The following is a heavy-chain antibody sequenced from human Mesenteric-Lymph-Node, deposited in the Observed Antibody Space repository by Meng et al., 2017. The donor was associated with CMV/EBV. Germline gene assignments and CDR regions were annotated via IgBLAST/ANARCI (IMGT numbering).Heavy chain of an antibody. J-gene: IGHJ5*02. D-gene: IGHD6-13*01. CDR3: ARGEGGSSWYLLDL. V-gene: IGHV3-74*01. CDR2: VNSDESSR. CDR1: GFTLSDYW. Sequence: GESLKISCAASGFTLSDYWMHWVRQVPGKGLQWVSRVNSDESSRTYSASVEGRFTISTDNAKNTIYLRMDNMRVEDTAVYHCARGEGGSSWYLLDLWGQGTLVTVSS.